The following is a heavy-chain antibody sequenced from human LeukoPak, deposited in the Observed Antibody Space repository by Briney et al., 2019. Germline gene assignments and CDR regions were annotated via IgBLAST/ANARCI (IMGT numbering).Heavy chain of an antibody. CDR3: ARDGARYSSGGHWFDP. D-gene: IGHD6-19*01. J-gene: IGHJ5*02. V-gene: IGHV1-69*05. CDR1: GGTFSSYA. Sequence: ASVKVSCKASGGTFSSYAISWVRQAPGQGLEWMGGIIPIFGTANYAQKFQGRVTITTDESTSTAYMELSSLRSEDTAVYYCARDGARYSSGGHWFDPWGQGTLVTVSS. CDR2: IIPIFGTA.